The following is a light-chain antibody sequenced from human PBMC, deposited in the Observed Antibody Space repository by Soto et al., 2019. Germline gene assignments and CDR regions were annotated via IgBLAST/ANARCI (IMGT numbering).Light chain of an antibody. J-gene: IGKJ1*01. V-gene: IGKV3-20*01. Sequence: EIVLTQSPGTLSLSPGESATLSCRASQSVSSTYLAWYQHKLGQAPRLLIYGASSKASGITDRFSGSGSGTDFTLAISRLEPEDFAVYYCQQYGSSPRSFGQGTKVEVK. CDR3: QQYGSSPRS. CDR2: GAS. CDR1: QSVSSTY.